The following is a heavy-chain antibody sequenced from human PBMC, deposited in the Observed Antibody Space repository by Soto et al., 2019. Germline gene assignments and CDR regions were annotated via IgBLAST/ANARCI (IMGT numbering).Heavy chain of an antibody. D-gene: IGHD2-15*01. Sequence: EVQLVESGGGLVQPGGSLRLSCAASGFTFGNYWMYWVRQAPGKGLVWVSCINSDGSGSSYADSVKGRLTISRDNVKNTLCLQMDSLRVEDTAVHYCARGDCVGGTCYSLAGSFYYYMDVWGKGTTVTVFS. CDR1: GFTFGNYW. V-gene: IGHV3-74*01. J-gene: IGHJ6*03. CDR3: ARGDCVGGTCYSLAGSFYYYMDV. CDR2: INSDGSGS.